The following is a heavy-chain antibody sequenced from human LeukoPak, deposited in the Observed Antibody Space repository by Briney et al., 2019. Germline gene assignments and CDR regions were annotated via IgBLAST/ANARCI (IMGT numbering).Heavy chain of an antibody. V-gene: IGHV3-43*02. CDR3: AKGMLYGSGSYY. J-gene: IGHJ4*02. CDR2: ISGDGGSI. Sequence: GGSLRLSCAASGFTFDDYAMHWVRQAPGKGLEWVSLISGDGGSIYYADSVKGRFTISRDNSKNSLYLQMNSLRTEDTALYYCAKGMLYGSGSYYWGQGTLVTVSS. D-gene: IGHD3-10*01. CDR1: GFTFDDYA.